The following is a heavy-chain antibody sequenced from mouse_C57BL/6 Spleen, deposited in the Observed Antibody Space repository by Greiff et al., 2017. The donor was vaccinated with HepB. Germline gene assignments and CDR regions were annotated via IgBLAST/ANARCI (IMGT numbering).Heavy chain of an antibody. J-gene: IGHJ2*01. CDR2: IYPGSGNT. CDR3: AREENYYGSSYFDY. D-gene: IGHD1-1*01. V-gene: IGHV1-76*01. Sequence: QVQLKQSGAELVRPGASVKLSCKASGYTFTDYYINWVKQRPGQGLEWIARIYPGSGNTYYNEKFKGKATLTAEKSSSTAYMQLSSLTSEDSAVYFCAREENYYGSSYFDYWGQGTTLTVSS. CDR1: GYTFTDYY.